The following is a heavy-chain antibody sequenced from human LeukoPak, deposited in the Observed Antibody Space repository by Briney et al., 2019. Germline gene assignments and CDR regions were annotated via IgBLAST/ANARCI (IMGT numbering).Heavy chain of an antibody. CDR2: ISSSGSTI. CDR3: VRGPGYCSSTSCYIGDY. J-gene: IGHJ4*02. D-gene: IGHD2-2*02. Sequence: GGSLRLSCAASGFTFSSYSMNWVRQAPGKGLEWVSYISSSGSTIYYADSVKGRFTISRDNANNSLLLQMNSLRAEDTAVYYCVRGPGYCSSTSCYIGDYWGQGTLVTVSS. CDR1: GFTFSSYS. V-gene: IGHV3-48*04.